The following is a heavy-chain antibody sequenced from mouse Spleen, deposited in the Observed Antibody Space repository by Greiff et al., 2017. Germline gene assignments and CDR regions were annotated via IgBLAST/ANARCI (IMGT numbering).Heavy chain of an antibody. Sequence: QVQLQQSGAELVRPGASVTLSCKASGYTFTDYEMHWVKQTPVHGLEWIGAIDPETGGTAYNQKFKGKATLTADKSSSTAYMELRSLTSEDSAVYYCTRWDGYPLYAMDYWGQGTSVTVSS. CDR1: GYTFTDYE. CDR3: TRWDGYPLYAMDY. J-gene: IGHJ4*01. D-gene: IGHD2-3*01. V-gene: IGHV1-15*01. CDR2: IDPETGGT.